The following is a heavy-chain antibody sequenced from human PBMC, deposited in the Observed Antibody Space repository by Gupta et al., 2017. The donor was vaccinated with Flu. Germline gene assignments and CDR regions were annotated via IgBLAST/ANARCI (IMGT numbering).Heavy chain of an antibody. V-gene: IGHV3-15*01. Sequence: EVQLVESGGGLVKPGGSLRLSCAASGFTFDTAWMSWVRQAPGKGLEWVGRIKSKTGGGTTDYAAPMKGRFTISRDDSKNTLYLQMNSLKTEDTAVYYCTTAFSNYAVDAFDIWGQGTMVTVSS. CDR1: GFTFDTAW. D-gene: IGHD3-16*01. J-gene: IGHJ3*02. CDR2: IKSKTGGGTT. CDR3: TTAFSNYAVDAFDI.